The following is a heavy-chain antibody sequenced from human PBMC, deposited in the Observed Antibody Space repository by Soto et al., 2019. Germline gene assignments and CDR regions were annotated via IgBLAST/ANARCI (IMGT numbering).Heavy chain of an antibody. CDR1: GFTFSLHA. Sequence: GGSLRLSCEGSGFTFSLHALHWVRHAPGKGLGWVAVVSKDGSVKYWIESVKGRFTLSRDNSKNTVYLEMNSLRPEDTGVYYCVRSRSGAVADSFDLWGQGTLVTVSS. J-gene: IGHJ4*02. CDR2: VSKDGSVK. D-gene: IGHD3-10*01. V-gene: IGHV3-30-3*01. CDR3: VRSRSGAVADSFDL.